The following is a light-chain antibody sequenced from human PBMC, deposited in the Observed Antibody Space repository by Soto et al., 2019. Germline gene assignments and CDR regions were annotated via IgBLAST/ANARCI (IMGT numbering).Light chain of an antibody. V-gene: IGKV3-20*01. CDR1: QSVSSY. Sequence: EIVLTQSPGTLSLSPGARAILSCRASQSVSSYLAWYQQKPGQAPRLLIYGASSRATGIPDRFSGSGSGTDFTLTISRLEPEEFAVYYCQQYGSSPFTVGPGTKVDIK. CDR3: QQYGSSPFT. J-gene: IGKJ3*01. CDR2: GAS.